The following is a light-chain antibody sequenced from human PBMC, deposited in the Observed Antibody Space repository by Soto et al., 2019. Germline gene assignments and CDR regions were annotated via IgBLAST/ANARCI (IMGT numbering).Light chain of an antibody. Sequence: EIVLTQSPATLSLCPGASATLSCGSSQSASSYSAWYQQKPGQATRLIIYGASNRANGIPARFSGSGSGTEFTLTLTSLQSEDFASYFCQQYDDWLRLTFGGGTKVDIK. CDR1: QSASSY. CDR2: GAS. J-gene: IGKJ4*01. V-gene: IGKV3D-15*01. CDR3: QQYDDWLRLT.